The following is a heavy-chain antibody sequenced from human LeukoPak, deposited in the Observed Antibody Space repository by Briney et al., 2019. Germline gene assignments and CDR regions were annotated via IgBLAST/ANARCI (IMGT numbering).Heavy chain of an antibody. V-gene: IGHV4-59*01. J-gene: IGHJ4*02. CDR1: GGSISSYY. CDR3: ASGRGYCGGASCPPFDF. D-gene: IGHD2-21*01. CDR2: IYYSGNT. Sequence: PSETLSLTCTVSGGSISSYYWSWIRQPPGKGLEWTGYIYYSGNTNYIPSLKSRATISLDTSKNQFSLRLSSVTAADTAVYFCASGRGYCGGASCPPFDFWGQGTLVTVSS.